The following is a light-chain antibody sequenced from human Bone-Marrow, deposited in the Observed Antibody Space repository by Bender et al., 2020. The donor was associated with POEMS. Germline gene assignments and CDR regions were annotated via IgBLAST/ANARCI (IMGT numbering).Light chain of an antibody. Sequence: QSALTQPASVSGSPGQSITISCTGTSTDIGTYNYVSWYQQHAGDAPKVIIYDVSNRPSGVSSRFSGSESGNTASLTISGLQTEDEADYYCCSYAGGDIWFFGGGTKLTVL. CDR2: DVS. CDR1: STDIGTYNY. V-gene: IGLV2-14*03. CDR3: CSYAGGDIWF. J-gene: IGLJ3*02.